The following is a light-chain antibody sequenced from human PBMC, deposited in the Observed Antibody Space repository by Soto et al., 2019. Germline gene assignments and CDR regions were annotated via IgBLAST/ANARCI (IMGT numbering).Light chain of an antibody. CDR3: QPYYHWPPLT. Sequence: EVVMTQSPATLSVSPGERATLSCRASQTVTSNLAWYQQKPGQAPRLLIYGASTRATDIPARFSGSGSGTELTLTISSLQSEDFAVYYCQPYYHWPPLTFGGGTKVEIK. CDR2: GAS. V-gene: IGKV3-15*01. CDR1: QTVTSN. J-gene: IGKJ4*01.